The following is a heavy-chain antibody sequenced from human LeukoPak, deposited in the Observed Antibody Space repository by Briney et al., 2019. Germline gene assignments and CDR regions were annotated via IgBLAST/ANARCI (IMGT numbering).Heavy chain of an antibody. V-gene: IGHV3-11*01. CDR2: ISQSGSTI. D-gene: IGHD2-2*02. J-gene: IGHJ4*02. CDR3: ASLTSGYCSSTSCYTDNDY. Sequence: GGSLRLSCAASGFRFSDYYMSWVRQAPGKGLEWVSYISQSGSTIYHADSVKGRFTISRDNAKNSLYLQMNSLRAVDTAVYYCASLTSGYCSSTSCYTDNDYWGQGTLVTVSS. CDR1: GFRFSDYY.